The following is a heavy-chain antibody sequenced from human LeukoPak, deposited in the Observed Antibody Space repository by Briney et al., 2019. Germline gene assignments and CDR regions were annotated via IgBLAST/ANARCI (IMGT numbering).Heavy chain of an antibody. CDR1: GGSISSYY. Sequence: SETLSLTCTVSGGSISSYYCTWIRQPPGKGLEWIGYIYYSGSTKYNPSLKSRVTMSVDTSKNRFSLKLSSVTAADTAVYYCARHRGYCSSTSCSYNWFDPWGQGTLVTVSS. CDR2: IYYSGST. D-gene: IGHD2-2*03. V-gene: IGHV4-59*08. CDR3: ARHRGYCSSTSCSYNWFDP. J-gene: IGHJ5*02.